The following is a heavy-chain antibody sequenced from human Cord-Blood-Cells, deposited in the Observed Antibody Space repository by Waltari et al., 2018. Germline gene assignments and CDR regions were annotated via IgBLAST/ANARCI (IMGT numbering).Heavy chain of an antibody. D-gene: IGHD6-13*01. V-gene: IGHV4-39*01. J-gene: IGHJ4*02. Sequence: QLQLQESGPGLVKPSETLSLTCTVSGGSISSSSYYWGWIRQPPGKGLEWIGRIYYRGSTSYTPSLKSRVTISVDTSKNQFSLKLSSVTAAATAVYYCARQGFKGSSSWPFDYWGQGTLVTVSS. CDR3: ARQGFKGSSSWPFDY. CDR2: IYYRGST. CDR1: GGSISSSSYY.